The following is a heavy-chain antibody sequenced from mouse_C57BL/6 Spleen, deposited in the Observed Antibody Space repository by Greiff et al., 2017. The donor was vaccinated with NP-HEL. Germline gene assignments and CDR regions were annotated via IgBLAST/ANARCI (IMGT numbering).Heavy chain of an antibody. J-gene: IGHJ3*01. CDR3: ARSGVYYSNPWFAY. CDR2: IYPGDGDT. CDR1: GYAFSSYW. Sequence: QVQLQQSGAELVKPGASVKISCKASGYAFSSYWMNWVKQRPGKGLEWIGQIYPGDGDTNYNGKFKGKATLTADKSSSTAYMQLSSLTSEDSAVYFCARSGVYYSNPWFAYWGQGTLVTVSA. D-gene: IGHD2-5*01. V-gene: IGHV1-80*01.